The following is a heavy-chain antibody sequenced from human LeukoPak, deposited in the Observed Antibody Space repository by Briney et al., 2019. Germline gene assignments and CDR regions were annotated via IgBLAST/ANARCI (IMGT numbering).Heavy chain of an antibody. CDR2: INIDGSST. D-gene: IGHD3-22*01. CDR3: ARDRGDSSGYLADY. CDR1: GFTFSRNW. J-gene: IGHJ4*02. V-gene: IGHV3-74*01. Sequence: PGGSLRLSCAASGFTFSRNWMYWVRQAPGKGLVWVSRINIDGSSTSYADSVKGRFTISRDNAKNSLYLQMNSLRAEDTAVYYCARDRGDSSGYLADYWGQGTLATVSS.